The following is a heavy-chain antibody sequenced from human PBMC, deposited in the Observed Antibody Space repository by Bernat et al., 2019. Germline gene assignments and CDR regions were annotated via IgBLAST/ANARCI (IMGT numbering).Heavy chain of an antibody. CDR3: AKAGYDMYYFDY. J-gene: IGHJ4*02. V-gene: IGHV3-9*01. Sequence: EVQLVESGGGLVQPGRSLRLSCAASGFTFDDYAMHWVRQAPGKGLEWVSGISWNSGSIGYADSVKGRFTISRDNAKNSLYLQMNSLRAEDTALYYWAKAGYDMYYFDYWGQGTLVTVSS. CDR2: ISWNSGSI. CDR1: GFTFDDYA. D-gene: IGHD5-12*01.